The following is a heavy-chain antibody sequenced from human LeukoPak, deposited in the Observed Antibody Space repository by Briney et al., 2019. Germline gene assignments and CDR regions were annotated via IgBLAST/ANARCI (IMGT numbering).Heavy chain of an antibody. CDR3: ARVSNYKGWFDP. CDR1: GGSISSYY. CDR2: IYTSGST. V-gene: IGHV4-4*07. D-gene: IGHD1-7*01. J-gene: IGHJ5*02. Sequence: SETLSLTCTVSGGSISSYYWSWIRQPAGKGLEWIGRIYTSGSTNYNPSLKSRVTMSVDTSKNQFSLKLSSVTAADTAVYYCARVSNYKGWFDPWGREPWSPSPQ.